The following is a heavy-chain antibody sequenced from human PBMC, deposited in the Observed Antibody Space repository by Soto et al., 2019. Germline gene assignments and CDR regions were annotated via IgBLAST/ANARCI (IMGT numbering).Heavy chain of an antibody. CDR1: GFTFSSYG. CDR2: IWYDGSNK. Sequence: PGGSLRLSCAASGFTFSSYGMHWVRQAPGKGLEWVAVIWYDGSNKYYADSVKGRFTISRDNSKNTLYLQMNSLRAEDTAVYYCARDPRDILTDLYGMDVWGQRTTVTVS. D-gene: IGHD3-9*01. CDR3: ARDPRDILTDLYGMDV. J-gene: IGHJ6*02. V-gene: IGHV3-33*01.